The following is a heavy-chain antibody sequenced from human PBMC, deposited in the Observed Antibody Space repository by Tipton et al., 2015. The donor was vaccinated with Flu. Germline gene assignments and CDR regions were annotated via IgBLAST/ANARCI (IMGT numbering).Heavy chain of an antibody. CDR2: INGDGRST. J-gene: IGHJ4*02. CDR1: GFTLRSYW. Sequence: SLRLSCAASGFTLRSYWMHWVRQAPGKGLVWVSRINGDGRSTKYADSVEGRFTISRDNAKNTLYLQMNSLRAEDTAVYYCVRAIAAAGSRWGQGTLVTVSS. V-gene: IGHV3-74*03. CDR3: VRAIAAAGSR. D-gene: IGHD6-13*01.